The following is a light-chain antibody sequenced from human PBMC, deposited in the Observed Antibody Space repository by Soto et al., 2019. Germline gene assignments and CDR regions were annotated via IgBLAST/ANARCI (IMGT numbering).Light chain of an antibody. J-gene: IGKJ1*01. Sequence: EIVLTQSPGTLSLSPVERATLSCSASQSVTANYLAWSKQKPGQAPRLLIYGASSRATGIPDRFSGSGSGTDVTLTISRLEPEDFAVFYCQQYGSSPRTFGQGTKVDIK. CDR2: GAS. V-gene: IGKV3-20*01. CDR1: QSVTANY. CDR3: QQYGSSPRT.